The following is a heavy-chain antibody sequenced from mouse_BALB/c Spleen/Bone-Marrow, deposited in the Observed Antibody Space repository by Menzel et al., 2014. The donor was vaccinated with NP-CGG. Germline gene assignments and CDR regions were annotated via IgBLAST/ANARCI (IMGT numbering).Heavy chain of an antibody. CDR2: ISTYYGDA. CDR1: GYTFTDYA. V-gene: IGHV1S137*01. D-gene: IGHD2-1*01. J-gene: IGHJ4*01. Sequence: QVQLQQSGAELVRPGVSVKISCKGSGYTFTDYAMHWVKQSHAKSLEWIGVISTYYGDASYNQEFKGKATMTVDKSSSTAYMELARLTSEDSAIYYCASGNYYYAMDYWGQGTSVTVSS. CDR3: ASGNYYYAMDY.